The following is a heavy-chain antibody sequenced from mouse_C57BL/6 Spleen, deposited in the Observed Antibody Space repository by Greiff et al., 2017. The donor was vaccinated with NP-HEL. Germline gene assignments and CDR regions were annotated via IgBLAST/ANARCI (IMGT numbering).Heavy chain of an antibody. Sequence: VQLQQPGAELVMPGASVKLSCKASGYTFTSYWMHWVKQRPGQGLEWIGEIDPSDSYTNYNQKFKGKSTLTVDKSSSTAYMQLSSLTSEDSAVYYCARRYYGSPMDYWGQGTSVTVSS. D-gene: IGHD1-1*01. CDR2: IDPSDSYT. V-gene: IGHV1-69*01. J-gene: IGHJ4*01. CDR1: GYTFTSYW. CDR3: ARRYYGSPMDY.